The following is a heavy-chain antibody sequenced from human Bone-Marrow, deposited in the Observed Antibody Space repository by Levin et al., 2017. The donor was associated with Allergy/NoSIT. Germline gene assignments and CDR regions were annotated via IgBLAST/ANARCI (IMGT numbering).Heavy chain of an antibody. CDR3: AKDGVIAAAP. CDR2: ISYDGSNK. J-gene: IGHJ5*02. V-gene: IGHV3-30*18. D-gene: IGHD6-13*01. Sequence: PGGSLRLSCAASGFTFSSYGMHWVRQAPGKGLEWVAVISYDGSNKYYADSVKGRFTISRDNSKNTLYLQMNSLRAEDTAVYYCAKDGVIAAAPWGQGTLVTVSS. CDR1: GFTFSSYG.